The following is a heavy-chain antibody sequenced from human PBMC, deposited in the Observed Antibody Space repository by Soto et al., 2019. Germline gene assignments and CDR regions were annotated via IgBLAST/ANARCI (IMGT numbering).Heavy chain of an antibody. CDR1: GGSISSGGYY. CDR2: IYYSGST. V-gene: IGHV4-31*03. CDR3: ARDFYGDNDLYYMDV. J-gene: IGHJ6*03. D-gene: IGHD4-17*01. Sequence: KQSQTLSLTCTVSGGSISSGGYYWSWIRQHPGKGLEWIGYIYYSGSTYYNPSLKSRVTISVDTSKNQFSLKLSSVTTADTAVYYCARDFYGDNDLYYMDVWGKGTTVTVSS.